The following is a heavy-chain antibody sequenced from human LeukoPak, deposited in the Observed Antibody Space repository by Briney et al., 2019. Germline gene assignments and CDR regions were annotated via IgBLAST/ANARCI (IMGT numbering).Heavy chain of an antibody. CDR3: ARRYCSGGSCSYFDY. CDR2: IYPGDSDT. J-gene: IGHJ4*02. D-gene: IGHD2-15*01. V-gene: IGHV5-51*01. Sequence: GESLKISCKGSGYSFTSYWIGWVRQMPGKGLEWMGIIYPGDSDTRYSTSFQGQVTISADKSISTAYLQWSSLKASDTAMYYCARRYCSGGSCSYFDYWGQGTLVTVSS. CDR1: GYSFTSYW.